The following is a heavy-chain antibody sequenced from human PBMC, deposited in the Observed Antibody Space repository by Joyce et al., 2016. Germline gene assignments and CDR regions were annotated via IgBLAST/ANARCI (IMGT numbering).Heavy chain of an antibody. CDR2: IKPEDSAS. D-gene: IGHD3-16*01. Sequence: EVQLVQSGGEVKKPGEALKISCKGVGYSFTSYWLGWVRQMPGKGLELMGIIKPEDSASRYRPSFQGQVTISVDRSIKTAHLRWGSLRASDTAIYYCARSAVRGTLSPFFDYWGQGALVTVSS. V-gene: IGHV5-51*01. CDR3: ARSAVRGTLSPFFDY. CDR1: GYSFTSYW. J-gene: IGHJ4*02.